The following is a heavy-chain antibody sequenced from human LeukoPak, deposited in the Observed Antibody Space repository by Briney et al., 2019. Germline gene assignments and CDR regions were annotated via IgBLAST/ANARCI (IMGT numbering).Heavy chain of an antibody. V-gene: IGHV1-46*01. CDR2: INPSGGST. D-gene: IGHD3-22*01. Sequence: GASVKVSCKASGYTFTSYYMHWVRQAPGQGLEWMGIINPSGGSTSYAQKFQGRVTMTRDMSTSTVYMELSSLRSEDTAVHYCASCPLYDSSGCYFQHWGQGTLVTVSS. CDR1: GYTFTSYY. J-gene: IGHJ1*01. CDR3: ASCPLYDSSGCYFQH.